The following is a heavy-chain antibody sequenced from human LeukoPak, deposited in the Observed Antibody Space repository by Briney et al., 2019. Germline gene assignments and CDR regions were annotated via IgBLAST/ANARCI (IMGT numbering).Heavy chain of an antibody. CDR3: AKVGWFGSGAYMDV. CDR1: GFTFSSYE. Sequence: GGSLRLSCAASGFTFSSYEMNWVRQAPGKGLEWVSYISSSGSTIYYADSVKGRFTISRDNAKNSLYLQMNSLRAEDTAVYYCAKVGWFGSGAYMDVWGKGTTVTVSS. J-gene: IGHJ6*03. V-gene: IGHV3-48*03. D-gene: IGHD3-10*01. CDR2: ISSSGSTI.